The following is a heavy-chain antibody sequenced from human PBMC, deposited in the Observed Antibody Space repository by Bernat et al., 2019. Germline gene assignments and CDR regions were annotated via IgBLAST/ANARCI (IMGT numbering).Heavy chain of an antibody. V-gene: IGHV1-46*01. D-gene: IGHD3-22*01. Sequence: QVQLVQSGAEVKKPGASVKVSCKASGYTFTSYYMHWVRQAPGQGFEWMGIINLSSGSTSYAQKFQGRVTMTRDTSTSTVYMELSSLRSGDTAVYYCARVVGYYDSSGYYTDTYGMDVWGQGTTVTVSS. CDR1: GYTFTSYY. J-gene: IGHJ6*02. CDR3: ARVVGYYDSSGYYTDTYGMDV. CDR2: INLSSGST.